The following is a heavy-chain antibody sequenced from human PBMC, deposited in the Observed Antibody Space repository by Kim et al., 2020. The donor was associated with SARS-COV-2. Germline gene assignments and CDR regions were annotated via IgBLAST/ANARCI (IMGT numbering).Heavy chain of an antibody. D-gene: IGHD3-3*01. Sequence: SETLSLTCAVSGGSISSNTHSWNWIRQPPGKGLEWIGNIYHSGKAHSNPSLQSRVTISVDGSQTQFSLKLSSVTAADTAVYYCARGDFWGAIDSWGQGT. CDR3: ARGDFWGAIDS. J-gene: IGHJ4*02. CDR1: GGSISSNTHS. CDR2: IYHSGKA. V-gene: IGHV4-30-2*01.